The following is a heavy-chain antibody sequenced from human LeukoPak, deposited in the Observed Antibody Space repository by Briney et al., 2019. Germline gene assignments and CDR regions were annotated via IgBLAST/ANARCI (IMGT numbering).Heavy chain of an antibody. CDR2: INPSGGST. CDR1: GYTFTSYY. Sequence: ASVKVSCEASGYTFTSYYMHWVRQAPGQGLEWMGIINPSGGSTSYAQKFQGRVTMTRDTSTSTVYMELSSLRSEDTAVYYCASFSYCSSTSCYPHDAFDIWGQGTMVTVSS. J-gene: IGHJ3*02. D-gene: IGHD2-2*01. CDR3: ASFSYCSSTSCYPHDAFDI. V-gene: IGHV1-46*01.